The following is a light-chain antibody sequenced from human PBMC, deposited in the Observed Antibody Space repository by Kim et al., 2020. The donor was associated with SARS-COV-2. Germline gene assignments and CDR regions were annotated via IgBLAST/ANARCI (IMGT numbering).Light chain of an antibody. CDR2: GAS. CDR3: HQYGNSPQT. V-gene: IGKV3-20*01. CDR1: RSVSNSY. Sequence: EIVLTQSPDIVSLSPGERVTLSCRASRSVSNSYLAWYQQKPGQAPRLLINGASSRATGIPDRFGGSGSETDFTLTISRLGPEDFAVYYCHQYGNSPQTFGQRTKVDIK. J-gene: IGKJ1*01.